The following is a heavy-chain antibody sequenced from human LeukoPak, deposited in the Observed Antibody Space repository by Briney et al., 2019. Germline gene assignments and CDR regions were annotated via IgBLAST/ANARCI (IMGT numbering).Heavy chain of an antibody. CDR2: ISGSGGST. Sequence: GGSLRLSCAASGFTFSSYAMSWVRQAPGRGLEWVSAISGSGGSTYYADSVKGRFTISRDNSKNTLYLQMNSLRADDTAVYYCAKDRRSYYDSSGYNWGQGTLVTVSS. D-gene: IGHD3-22*01. J-gene: IGHJ4*02. V-gene: IGHV3-23*01. CDR1: GFTFSSYA. CDR3: AKDRRSYYDSSGYN.